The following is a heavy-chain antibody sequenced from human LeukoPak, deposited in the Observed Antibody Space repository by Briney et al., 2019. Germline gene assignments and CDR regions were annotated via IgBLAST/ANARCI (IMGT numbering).Heavy chain of an antibody. Sequence: PGGSLRLPCTASGFTFSSCAMSWVRQAPGKGLQWVSSITGSGGTSYYADSVKGRFTISRDNSKNTLYLEMNSLRADDTAVYFCAKESTQVIEVYFDSWGQGTLVTVSS. D-gene: IGHD2/OR15-2a*01. CDR3: AKESTQVIEVYFDS. CDR1: GFTFSSCA. J-gene: IGHJ4*02. CDR2: ITGSGGTS. V-gene: IGHV3-23*01.